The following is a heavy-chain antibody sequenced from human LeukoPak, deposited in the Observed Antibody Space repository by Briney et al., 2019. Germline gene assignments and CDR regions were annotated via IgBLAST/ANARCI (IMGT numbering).Heavy chain of an antibody. CDR1: GGSXSSYY. Sequence: ETLSLTCXVSGGSXSSYYWSWIRQPPGKGLEWIGYIYYSGSTNYNPSLKSRVTISVDTSKNQFSLKLSSVTAADTAVYYCARRDSSGSFDYWGQGTLVTVSS. J-gene: IGHJ4*02. CDR3: ARRDSSGSFDY. V-gene: IGHV4-59*08. D-gene: IGHD3-22*01. CDR2: IYYSGST.